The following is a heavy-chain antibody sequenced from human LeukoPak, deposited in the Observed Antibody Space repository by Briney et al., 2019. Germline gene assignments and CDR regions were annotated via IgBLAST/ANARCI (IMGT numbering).Heavy chain of an antibody. Sequence: TPSETLSLTCTVSGGSISSYYWSWIRQPPGKGLEWIGYIYYSGSTNYNPSLKSRVTISVDTSKNQFSLKLSSVTAADTSEYYCARPATYYYDSSGYCSDWYFDLWGRGTLFTVSS. CDR1: GGSISSYY. CDR2: IYYSGST. CDR3: ARPATYYYDSSGYCSDWYFDL. J-gene: IGHJ2*01. V-gene: IGHV4-59*01. D-gene: IGHD3-22*01.